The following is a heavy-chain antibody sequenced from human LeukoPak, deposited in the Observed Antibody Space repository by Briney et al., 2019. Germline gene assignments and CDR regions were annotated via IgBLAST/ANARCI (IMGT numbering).Heavy chain of an antibody. D-gene: IGHD3-10*01. Sequence: GGSLRLSCAASGFIFSDYYMSWIRQAPGKGLEWLSFISSGGSTIYYADSVKGRFTISRDNSKNTLYLQMNSLRAEDTAVYYCAKSADLLWFGELLSWGQGTLVTVSS. CDR1: GFIFSDYY. CDR3: AKSADLLWFGELLS. J-gene: IGHJ4*02. CDR2: ISSGGSTI. V-gene: IGHV3-11*01.